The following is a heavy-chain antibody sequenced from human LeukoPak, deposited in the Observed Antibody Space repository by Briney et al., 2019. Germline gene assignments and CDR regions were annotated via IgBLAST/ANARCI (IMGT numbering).Heavy chain of an antibody. V-gene: IGHV3-7*01. CDR2: IKKDGSDK. CDR3: ARVPLSSGLFTDV. J-gene: IGHJ6*02. CDR1: GFTFSSYG. Sequence: GGSLRLSCAASGFTFSSYGMHWVRQAPGKGLEWVAKIKKDGSDKNYLGSVKGRFTVSRDNAKNSLYLQMNSLRAEDTAVYYCARVPLSSGLFTDVWGQGPRSPSP. D-gene: IGHD3-22*01.